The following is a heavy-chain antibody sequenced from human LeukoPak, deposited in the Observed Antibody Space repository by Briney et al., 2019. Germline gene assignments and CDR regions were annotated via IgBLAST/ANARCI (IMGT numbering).Heavy chain of an antibody. CDR2: LYYRGRT. J-gene: IGHJ5*02. D-gene: IGHD4-23*01. Sequence: PSETLSLTCTGSGGSVSRGSYYWSWIRQPPRKGLEWIGYLYYRGRTNYTPSVKSRVPLSVDTCKTQFSLKLSSVTAADTAVYYCARDLTLYGCNSMFDPWGQGTLVTVSS. CDR3: ARDLTLYGCNSMFDP. V-gene: IGHV4-61*01. CDR1: GGSVSRGSYY.